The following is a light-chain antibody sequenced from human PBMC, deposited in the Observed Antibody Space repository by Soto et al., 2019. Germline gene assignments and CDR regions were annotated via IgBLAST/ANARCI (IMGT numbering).Light chain of an antibody. Sequence: QSALTQPPSASGSPGQSVTISCTGTSSDVGGYNYVSWYQQHPGKAPKLMIYEVSKRPSGVPDRFSGSKSGNTASLTVSGLQAEDEADYYCSSYAGSNHNWVFGGGTKVPS. V-gene: IGLV2-8*01. CDR2: EVS. CDR1: SSDVGGYNY. J-gene: IGLJ3*02. CDR3: SSYAGSNHNWV.